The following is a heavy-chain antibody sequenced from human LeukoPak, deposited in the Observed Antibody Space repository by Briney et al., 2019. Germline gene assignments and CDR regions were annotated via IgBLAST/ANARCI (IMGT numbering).Heavy chain of an antibody. CDR2: IYPGDSDT. V-gene: IGHV5-51*03. D-gene: IGHD6-19*01. Sequence: GKSLKISCKGSGYSFTSYWIGWVRQMPGKGLEWMGIIYPGDSDTRYSPSFQGQVTISADKSISTAYLQWSSLKASDTAMYYCARLYRPAGYSSGWYVGAFDIWGQGTMVAVSS. CDR3: ARLYRPAGYSSGWYVGAFDI. J-gene: IGHJ3*02. CDR1: GYSFTSYW.